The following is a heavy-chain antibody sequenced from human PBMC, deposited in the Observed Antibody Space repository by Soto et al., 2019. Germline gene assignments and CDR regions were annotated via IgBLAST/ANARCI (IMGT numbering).Heavy chain of an antibody. D-gene: IGHD3-3*01. J-gene: IGHJ6*02. CDR3: ARASQVLRFLEWLPNYYYYGMDV. CDR1: GGTFSSYA. CDR2: IIPIFGTA. V-gene: IGHV1-69*12. Sequence: QVQLVQSGAEVKKPGSSVKVSCKASGGTFSSYAISWVRQAPGQGLEWMGGIIPIFGTANYAQKFQGRVTITAGESTSTAYMELSSLRSEDTAVYYCARASQVLRFLEWLPNYYYYGMDVWGQGTTVTVSS.